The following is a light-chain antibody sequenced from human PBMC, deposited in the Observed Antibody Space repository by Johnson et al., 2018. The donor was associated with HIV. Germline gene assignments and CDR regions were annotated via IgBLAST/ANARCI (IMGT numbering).Light chain of an antibody. V-gene: IGLV1-51*02. CDR2: ENN. CDR3: GTWDGSLSGYV. Sequence: QSVLTQPPSVSAAPGQKVTISCSGSSSNIEVNSVSWYQQLPGTAPRVLIYENNKRPSGIPDRFSGSKSGTSATLGITGLQTGDEADYYCGTWDGSLSGYVFVTGTKVTVL. CDR1: SSNIEVNS. J-gene: IGLJ1*01.